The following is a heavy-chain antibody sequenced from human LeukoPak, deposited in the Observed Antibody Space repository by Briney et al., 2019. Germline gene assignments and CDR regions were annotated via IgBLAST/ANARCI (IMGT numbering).Heavy chain of an antibody. V-gene: IGHV3-23*01. D-gene: IGHD4-23*01. CDR2: ISGSGGST. Sequence: GGSLRLSXAASGFTFSSYAMSWVRQAPGKGLEWVSAISGSGGSTYYADSVKGRFTISRDNSKNTLYLQMNSLRAEDTAVYYCAKNHDYGGNFGAHEAFDIWGQGTMVTVSS. J-gene: IGHJ3*02. CDR1: GFTFSSYA. CDR3: AKNHDYGGNFGAHEAFDI.